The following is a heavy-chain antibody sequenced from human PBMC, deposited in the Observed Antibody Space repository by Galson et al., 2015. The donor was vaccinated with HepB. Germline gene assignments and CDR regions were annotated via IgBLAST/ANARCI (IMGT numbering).Heavy chain of an antibody. J-gene: IGHJ4*02. D-gene: IGHD6-13*01. CDR1: GLIFSNYG. CDR3: ATDGSVQQLIRGLSGVLGY. V-gene: IGHV3-33*01. Sequence: SLRLSCAASGLIFSNYGMHWVRQAPGKGLEWVGMIWHDGTKKYYAESAKGRFSISRDNLKNTVYLQMDSLRGEDTGVYFCATDGSVQQLIRGLSGVLGYWGQGILVTVSS. CDR2: IWHDGTKK.